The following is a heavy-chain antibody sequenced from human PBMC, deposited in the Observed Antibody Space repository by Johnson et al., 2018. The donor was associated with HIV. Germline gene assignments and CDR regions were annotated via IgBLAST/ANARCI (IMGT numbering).Heavy chain of an antibody. D-gene: IGHD3-16*01. V-gene: IGHV3-20*04. J-gene: IGHJ3*01. CDR3: ARLRRQKGGGAFDV. CDR1: GFTFDDYG. CDR2: INWSGGST. Sequence: VLLVESGGGAVRPGGSLRISCAASGFTFDDYGMSWVRQAPGKGLEWVSGINWSGGSTGYADSMKGRFTISSDTSKNTVDLQMNSLRDVDTAVYYCARLRRQKGGGAFDVWGQGTLVTVSS.